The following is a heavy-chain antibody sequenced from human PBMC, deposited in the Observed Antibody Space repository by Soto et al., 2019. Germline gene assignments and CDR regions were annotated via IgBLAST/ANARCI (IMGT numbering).Heavy chain of an antibody. J-gene: IGHJ1*01. Sequence: APRVPRAGPGFTPDEDATHGGRPVPGKGLEGVSVINWNSGSIGYGDSVKGRFAISRDNAKNSLHLQMNSLSAEDTAFYYCVKDEMIHWYRGSFRYWGQGTLVTV. CDR3: VKDEMIHWYRGSFRY. V-gene: IGHV3-9*02. CDR2: INWNSGSI. CDR1: GFTPDEDA. D-gene: IGHD6-13*01.